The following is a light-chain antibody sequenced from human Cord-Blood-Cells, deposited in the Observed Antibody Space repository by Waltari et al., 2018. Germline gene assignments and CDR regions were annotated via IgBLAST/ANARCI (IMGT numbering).Light chain of an antibody. Sequence: QSALTQPASVSGSPGQSITISCTGTSSDVGGYNYVSWYQQHTGKAPKLMIYDVSTRPSGVSNRCSGSKSGNTASLTISGLQAEDEADYYCSSYTSSSTGVFGTGTKVTVL. J-gene: IGLJ1*01. CDR3: SSYTSSSTGV. V-gene: IGLV2-14*03. CDR1: SSDVGGYNY. CDR2: DVS.